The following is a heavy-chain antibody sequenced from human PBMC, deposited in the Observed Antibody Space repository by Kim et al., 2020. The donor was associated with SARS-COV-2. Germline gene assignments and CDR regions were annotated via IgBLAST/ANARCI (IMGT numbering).Heavy chain of an antibody. CDR1: GGSISSSSYY. V-gene: IGHV4-39*01. CDR2: IYYSGST. CDR3: ARHFRYYGSGSPEDYYSYGMDV. J-gene: IGHJ6*02. Sequence: SETLSLTCTVSGGSISSSSYYWGWIRQPPGKGLEWIGSIYYSGSTYSNPSLKSRVTISVDTSKNQFSLKLSSVTAADTAVYYCARHFRYYGSGSPEDYYSYGMDVWGQGTTVTVSS. D-gene: IGHD3-10*01.